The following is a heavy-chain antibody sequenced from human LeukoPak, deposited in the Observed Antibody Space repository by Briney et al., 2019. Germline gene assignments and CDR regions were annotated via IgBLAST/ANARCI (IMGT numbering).Heavy chain of an antibody. CDR2: INHSGST. CDR1: GGSFSGYY. D-gene: IGHD5-12*01. CDR3: ARDLTAPGGYPTSWVAY. Sequence: SETLSLTCAVYGGSFSGYYLSWIRQPPGKGLEWIGEINHSGSTNYYPTLKSRVTISVDTCKNQYSLKLSSVTAADPAVYYCARDLTAPGGYPTSWVAYWGQGPLVPVSS. J-gene: IGHJ4*02. V-gene: IGHV4-34*01.